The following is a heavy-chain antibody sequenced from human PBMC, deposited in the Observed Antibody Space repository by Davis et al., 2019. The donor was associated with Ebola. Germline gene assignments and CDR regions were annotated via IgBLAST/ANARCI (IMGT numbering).Heavy chain of an antibody. V-gene: IGHV1-69*10. J-gene: IGHJ4*02. Sequence: SVKVSCKASGGTFSSYAISWVRQAPGQGLEWMGGIIPILGIANYAQKFQGRVTMTRDTSISTAYMELSRLRSDDTAVYYCAREMRGSYPDYWGQGTLVTVSS. CDR3: AREMRGSYPDY. D-gene: IGHD1-26*01. CDR2: IIPILGIA. CDR1: GGTFSSYA.